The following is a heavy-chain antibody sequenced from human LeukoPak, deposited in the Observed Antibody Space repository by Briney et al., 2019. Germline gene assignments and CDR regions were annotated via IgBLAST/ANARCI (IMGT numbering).Heavy chain of an antibody. Sequence: GGSLILSCAASVFTFSHYGMHWVRQTPGKGLEWVALIWYDGSKKDYTDSVKGRFTISRDNSKNTLSLQMNSLRVEDTAVYYCARDGINSSFWHYFESWGQGTLVTVSS. CDR2: IWYDGSKK. J-gene: IGHJ4*02. D-gene: IGHD2/OR15-2a*01. CDR1: VFTFSHYG. V-gene: IGHV3-33*01. CDR3: ARDGINSSFWHYFES.